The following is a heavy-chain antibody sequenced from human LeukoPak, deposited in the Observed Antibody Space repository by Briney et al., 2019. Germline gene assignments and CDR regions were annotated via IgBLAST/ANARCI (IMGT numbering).Heavy chain of an antibody. CDR2: IYYSGST. J-gene: IGHJ6*02. Sequence: SETLSLTCTVSGGSISSYYWSWMRQPPGKGREGMGYIYYSGSTHYHPSLKSRVPISVDTSKHQFSLQLSSVTAADTAVYYCARDQRCSSTSCYADYYYYGMDVWGQGTTVTVSS. D-gene: IGHD2-2*01. CDR1: GGSISSYY. V-gene: IGHV4-59*01. CDR3: ARDQRCSSTSCYADYYYYGMDV.